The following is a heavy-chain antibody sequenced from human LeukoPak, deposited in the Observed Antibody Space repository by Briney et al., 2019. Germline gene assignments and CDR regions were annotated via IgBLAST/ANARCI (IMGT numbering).Heavy chain of an antibody. CDR2: INPNSGGT. V-gene: IGHV1-2*02. D-gene: IGHD6-13*01. CDR3: ARGSRWQQLVRGNWFDP. CDR1: GYTFTGYY. Sequence: ASVKVSCKASGYTFTGYYMHWVRQAPGQGLEWMGWINPNSGGTNYAQKFQGRVTMTRDTSISTAYMELSRLRSDDTAVYYCARGSRWQQLVRGNWFDPWGQGTLVTVSS. J-gene: IGHJ5*02.